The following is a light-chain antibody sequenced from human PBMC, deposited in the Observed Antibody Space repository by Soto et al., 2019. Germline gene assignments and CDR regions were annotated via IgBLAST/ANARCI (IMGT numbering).Light chain of an antibody. CDR3: QQYDSSFPA. V-gene: IGKV3-20*01. Sequence: EIVLTQSPGSLSLSPWERATLSCRASQSISSNKLAWYQHNPGQAPRLLIYGASSRATGIPDRFSGSGSGTDFTPTISRLEPDDFVLYYCQQYDSSFPAFGQGTKVDIK. CDR1: QSISSNK. J-gene: IGKJ1*01. CDR2: GAS.